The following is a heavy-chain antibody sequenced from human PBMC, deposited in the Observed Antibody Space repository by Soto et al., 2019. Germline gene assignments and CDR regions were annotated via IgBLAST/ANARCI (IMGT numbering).Heavy chain of an antibody. V-gene: IGHV3-30-3*01. Sequence: QVQLVESGGGVVQPGRSLRLSCEASGFTFSSYAMHWVRQAPGKGLEWVAVISYDGSNKYYADSVKGRFTISRDNSKNTLYLQMNSLGAEDTAVYYCARGRSYYYCSGSGFWGQGTLVTVSS. J-gene: IGHJ4*02. CDR3: ARGRSYYYCSGSGF. CDR2: ISYDGSNK. CDR1: GFTFSSYA. D-gene: IGHD3-10*01.